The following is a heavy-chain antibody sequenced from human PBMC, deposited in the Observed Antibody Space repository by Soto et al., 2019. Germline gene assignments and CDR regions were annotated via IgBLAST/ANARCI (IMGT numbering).Heavy chain of an antibody. Sequence: PSETLSLTCTVSGGSISSSSYYWGWIRQPPGKGLEWIGSIYYSGSTYYNPSLKSRVTISVDTSKNQFSLKLSSVTAADTAVYYCARRTIFGVVIMFDYFDYWGQGTLVTVSS. V-gene: IGHV4-39*01. D-gene: IGHD3-3*01. CDR3: ARRTIFGVVIMFDYFDY. CDR2: IYYSGST. CDR1: GGSISSSSYY. J-gene: IGHJ4*02.